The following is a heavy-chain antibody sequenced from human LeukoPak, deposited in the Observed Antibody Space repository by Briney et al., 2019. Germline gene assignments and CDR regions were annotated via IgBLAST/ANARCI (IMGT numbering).Heavy chain of an antibody. D-gene: IGHD6-19*01. CDR1: GGSFSGYY. CDR3: ARPYSSGWYTGRFDP. V-gene: IGHV4-34*01. CDR2: INHSGST. J-gene: IGHJ5*02. Sequence: PSETLSLTCAVYGGSFSGYYWSWIRQPPGKGLEWIGEINHSGSTNYNPSLKSRVTISVDTSKNQFSLKLSSVTAADTAVYYCARPYSSGWYTGRFDPWGQGTLVTVSS.